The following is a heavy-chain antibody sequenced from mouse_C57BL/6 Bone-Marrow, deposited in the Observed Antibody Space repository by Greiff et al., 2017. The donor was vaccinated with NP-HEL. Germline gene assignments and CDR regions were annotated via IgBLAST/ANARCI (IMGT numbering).Heavy chain of an antibody. CDR1: GYTFTSYG. CDR2: IYPRSGNT. CDR3: ARGGYGSRGFAY. V-gene: IGHV1-81*01. D-gene: IGHD1-1*01. J-gene: IGHJ3*01. Sequence: QVQLQQSGAELARPGASVKLSCKASGYTFTSYGISWVKQRTGQGLEWIGEIYPRSGNTYYNEKFKGKATLTADTSSSTAYMELRSLTSEDSAVYFCARGGYGSRGFAYWGQGTLVTVSA.